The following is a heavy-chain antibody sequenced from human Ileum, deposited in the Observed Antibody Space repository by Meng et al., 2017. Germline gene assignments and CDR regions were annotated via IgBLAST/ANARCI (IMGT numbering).Heavy chain of an antibody. CDR2: LSHNSGDT. Sequence: ASVKVSCKASGYTFIDYYMHWVRQAPGQGPEWMGWLSHNSGDTNYAQKFRGRVTMTRDTSISTIYLDLSSLTSDDPAVYYCARATLTTSYSFDFWGHGTPVTVSS. V-gene: IGHV1-2*02. D-gene: IGHD1-26*01. CDR3: ARATLTTSYSFDF. J-gene: IGHJ4*03. CDR1: GYTFIDYY.